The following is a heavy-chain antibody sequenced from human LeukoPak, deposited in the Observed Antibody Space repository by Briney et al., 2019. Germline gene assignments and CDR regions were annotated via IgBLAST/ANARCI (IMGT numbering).Heavy chain of an antibody. CDR3: ARALYGALGSADH. CDR2: IYYSGST. D-gene: IGHD4-17*01. J-gene: IGHJ4*02. V-gene: IGHV4-59*01. CDR1: GGSINSYY. Sequence: SETLSLTCTVSGGSINSYYWSWIRQPPEKGLEWIGYIYYSGSTNYNPSLKSRVTISLDTSRKQFSLKLSSVTAADTAVYYCARALYGALGSADHWGQGTLVTVSS.